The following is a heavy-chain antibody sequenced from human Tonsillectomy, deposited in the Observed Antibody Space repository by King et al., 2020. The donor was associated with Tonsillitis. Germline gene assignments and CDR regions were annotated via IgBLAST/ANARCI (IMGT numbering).Heavy chain of an antibody. CDR3: SRAPFITIFGVVMEVFDY. V-gene: IGHV3-49*03. D-gene: IGHD3-3*01. CDR2: IRSKGYGGTT. CDR1: GFTFGEYA. J-gene: IGHJ4*02. Sequence: VQLVESGGGLVQPGRSLRLSCTASGFTFGEYAMSWFRQAPGKGLEWVGFIRSKGYGGTTEYAASVKGRFTISRDDSKSIAYLQMNSLKTEDTAVYYCSRAPFITIFGVVMEVFDYWGQGTLVTVSS.